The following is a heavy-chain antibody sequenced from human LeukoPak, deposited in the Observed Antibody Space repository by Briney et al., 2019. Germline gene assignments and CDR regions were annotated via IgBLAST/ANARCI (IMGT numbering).Heavy chain of an antibody. D-gene: IGHD6-19*01. CDR1: GGSISSYY. CDR3: ASGIAVTYDY. V-gene: IGHV4-59*12. CDR2: IYYSGST. J-gene: IGHJ4*02. Sequence: SETLSLTCTVSGGSISSYYWSWIRQPPGKGLEWIGYIYYSGSTNYNPSLKSRVTISVDTSKNQFSLKLSSVTAADTAVYYCASGIAVTYDYWGQGTLVTVSS.